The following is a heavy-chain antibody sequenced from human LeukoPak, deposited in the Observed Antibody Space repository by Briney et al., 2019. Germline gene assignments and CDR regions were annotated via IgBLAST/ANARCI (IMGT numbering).Heavy chain of an antibody. CDR2: ISSSGSTI. V-gene: IGHV3-48*03. CDR1: GFTFSSYE. CDR3: ARTLVEVPGHSDLFDF. Sequence: GGSLRLSCAAPGFTFSSYEMNWVRQAPGKGLEWVSYISSSGSTIYYADSVKGRFTISRDNAKTSVYLQMNSLRPDDTAVYYCARTLVEVPGHSDLFDFWGQGTLVTVSS. D-gene: IGHD2-2*01. J-gene: IGHJ4*02.